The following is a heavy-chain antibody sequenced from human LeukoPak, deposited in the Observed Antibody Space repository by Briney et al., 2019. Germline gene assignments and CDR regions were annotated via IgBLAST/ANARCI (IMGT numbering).Heavy chain of an antibody. D-gene: IGHD3-22*01. CDR1: GGSISSYY. J-gene: IGHJ4*02. V-gene: IGHV4-59*01. CDR2: IYYSGST. Sequence: SETLSLTCTVSGGSISSYYWSWIRQPPGKGLEWIGYIYYSGSTNYNPSLKSRVTISVDTSKNQFSLKLSSVTAADTAVYYCARAVFVYYDSSGYYLDYWGQGTLVTVSS. CDR3: ARAVFVYYDSSGYYLDY.